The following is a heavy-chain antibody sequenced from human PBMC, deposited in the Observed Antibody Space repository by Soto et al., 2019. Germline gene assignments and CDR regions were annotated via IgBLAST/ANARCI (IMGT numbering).Heavy chain of an antibody. Sequence: EVQLVESGGGLVQPGGSLRLSCVVSGFTFSSYAMSWVRQAPGKGLEWVSAISGSGGSTYYADSVKGRFTISRDNSKNTLYLQMNSLRAEDTAVYYCAKDRAVITGTTQDYWGQGTLVTVSS. CDR3: AKDRAVITGTTQDY. D-gene: IGHD1-7*01. J-gene: IGHJ4*02. V-gene: IGHV3-23*04. CDR2: ISGSGGST. CDR1: GFTFSSYA.